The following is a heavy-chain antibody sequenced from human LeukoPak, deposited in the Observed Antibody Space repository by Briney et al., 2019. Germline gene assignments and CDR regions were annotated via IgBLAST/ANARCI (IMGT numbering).Heavy chain of an antibody. CDR3: AGGVGASHFDY. D-gene: IGHD1-26*01. Sequence: GGSLRLSCAASGFTFSTYWMSWVRQAPGKGLEWVAIIKQDGTERYYVDSVKGRFTISRDNAENSLCLQMNSLRAEDTAVYYCAGGVGASHFDYWGQGTLVTVSS. J-gene: IGHJ4*02. V-gene: IGHV3-7*04. CDR1: GFTFSTYW. CDR2: IKQDGTER.